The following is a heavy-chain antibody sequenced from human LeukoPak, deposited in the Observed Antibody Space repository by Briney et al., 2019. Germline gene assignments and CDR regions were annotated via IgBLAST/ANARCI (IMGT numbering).Heavy chain of an antibody. V-gene: IGHV1-8*01. CDR1: GYTFTSYD. CDR3: ARLQSGLSAVLLWFGDPYYYGMDV. Sequence: ASVKVSCKASGYTFTSYDINWVRQATGQGLEWMGWMNPNSGNTGYAQKFQGRVTMTRNTSISTAYMELSSLRSEDTAVYYCARLQSGLSAVLLWFGDPYYYGMDVWGQGTTVTVSS. D-gene: IGHD3-10*01. J-gene: IGHJ6*02. CDR2: MNPNSGNT.